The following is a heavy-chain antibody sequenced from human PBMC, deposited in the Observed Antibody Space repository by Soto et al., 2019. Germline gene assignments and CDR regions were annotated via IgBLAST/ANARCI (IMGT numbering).Heavy chain of an antibody. J-gene: IGHJ4*02. CDR2: MNMDGSRT. CDR3: VRGDGDRYDGHGYLGRH. V-gene: IGHV3-74*01. CDR1: GFTFSIYW. Sequence: EVQLVESGGGLVQPGGSLRLSCAASGFTFSIYWMHWVRQAPGKGLVWVSRMNMDGSRTSYADFAKGRFTISRDDAKSTVSLQRINLRAEDTAVYYCVRGDGDRYDGHGYLGRHWGQGALVTVSS. D-gene: IGHD2-21*01.